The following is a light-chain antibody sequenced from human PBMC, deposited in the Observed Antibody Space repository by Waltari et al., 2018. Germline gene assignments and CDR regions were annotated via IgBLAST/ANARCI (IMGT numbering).Light chain of an antibody. J-gene: IGLJ3*02. V-gene: IGLV1-44*01. CDR2: STN. Sequence: QSVLTQPPSASGTPGQRVTISCSGSSSNIGSNTVNWYQQLPGTAPKLLLYSTNQRPSGVPDRVSVSKSSTSASLAISGLQSEDEADYYCAAWDDSLNGPGVFGGGTKLTVL. CDR1: SSNIGSNT. CDR3: AAWDDSLNGPGV.